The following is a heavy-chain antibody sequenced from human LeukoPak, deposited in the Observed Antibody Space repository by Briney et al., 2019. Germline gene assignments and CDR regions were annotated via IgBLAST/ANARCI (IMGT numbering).Heavy chain of an antibody. CDR1: GGSISSSSYY. CDR3: ATHLRFLEWSFEY. V-gene: IGHV4-39*01. J-gene: IGHJ4*02. CDR2: IYYSGST. Sequence: SETLSLTCTVSGGSISSSSYYWGWIRQPPGKGLEWIGSIYYSGSTYYNPSLKSRVTISVDTFKNQFSLKLSSVTAADTAVYYCATHLRFLEWSFEYWGQGTLVTVSS. D-gene: IGHD3-3*01.